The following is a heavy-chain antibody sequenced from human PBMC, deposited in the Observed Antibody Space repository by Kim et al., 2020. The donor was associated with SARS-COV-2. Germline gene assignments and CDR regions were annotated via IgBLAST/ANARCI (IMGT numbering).Heavy chain of an antibody. D-gene: IGHD2-2*01. V-gene: IGHV3-23*01. CDR3: AKDLGYCSSTSCYLAAFDI. CDR1: GFTFSSYA. CDR2: ISGSGGST. Sequence: GGSLRLSCAASGFTFSSYAMNWVRQAPGKGLVWVSAISGSGGSTYYADSVKGRFTISRDNSKNTLYLQMNSLRAEDTAVYYCAKDLGYCSSTSCYLAAFDIWGQGTMVTVSS. J-gene: IGHJ3*02.